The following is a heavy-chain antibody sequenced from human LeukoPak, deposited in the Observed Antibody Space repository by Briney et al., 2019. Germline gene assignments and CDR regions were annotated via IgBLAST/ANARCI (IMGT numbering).Heavy chain of an antibody. V-gene: IGHV4-34*01. J-gene: IGHJ4*02. CDR1: GGSFSGYY. D-gene: IGHD3-9*01. CDR2: INHSGST. Sequence: SETLSLTCAVYGGSFSGYYWSWIRQPPGKGLEWIGEINHSGSTNYNPSLKSRVTISVDMSKNQFSLKLSSVTAADTAVYYCASSGIHYDILTGPYWGQGTLVTVSS. CDR3: ASSGIHYDILTGPY.